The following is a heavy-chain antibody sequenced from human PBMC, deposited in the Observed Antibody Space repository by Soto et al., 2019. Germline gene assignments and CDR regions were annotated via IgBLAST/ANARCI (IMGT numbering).Heavy chain of an antibody. Sequence: PSETMSLTSLVSGGTITNYYWSWIRQSPGKGPESLGYIQNGGSTTYNPSLESRLTITMDPAMNQFTLRLSSVTAADTAVYYCARLQLGYYDGNPYPYFFDHWGPGILVTVSS. CDR1: GGTITNYY. J-gene: IGHJ4*02. V-gene: IGHV4-4*08. CDR3: ARLQLGYYDGNPYPYFFDH. D-gene: IGHD3-22*01. CDR2: IQNGGST.